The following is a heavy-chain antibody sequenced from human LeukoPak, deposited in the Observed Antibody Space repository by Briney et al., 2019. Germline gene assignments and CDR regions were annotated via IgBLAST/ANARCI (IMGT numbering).Heavy chain of an antibody. CDR1: GGTFSSYG. V-gene: IGHV1-69*01. D-gene: IGHD2-2*01. Sequence: SVKVSCKASGGTFSSYGISWVRQAPGQGLEWMGGIIPLFGVSNYAHEFQGRVTITADESTSTAYMELSSLRSEDTAVYYCAKSHTIASYVGDSWGQGTLVTVSS. J-gene: IGHJ5*01. CDR2: IIPLFGVS. CDR3: AKSHTIASYVGDS.